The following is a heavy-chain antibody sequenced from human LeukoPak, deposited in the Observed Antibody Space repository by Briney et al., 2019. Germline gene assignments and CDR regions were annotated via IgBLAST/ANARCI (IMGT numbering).Heavy chain of an antibody. CDR2: ISSSGSPI. CDR3: AREDLEYSSGWGYFDY. D-gene: IGHD6-19*01. CDR1: GFTFSSYE. Sequence: GGSLRLSCAASGFTFSSYEMNWVRQAPGKGLDWVSYISSSGSPIYYADSVKGRFTISRDNAKNSLYLQMNSLRAEDTAVYYCAREDLEYSSGWGYFDYWGQGTLVTVSS. V-gene: IGHV3-48*03. J-gene: IGHJ4*02.